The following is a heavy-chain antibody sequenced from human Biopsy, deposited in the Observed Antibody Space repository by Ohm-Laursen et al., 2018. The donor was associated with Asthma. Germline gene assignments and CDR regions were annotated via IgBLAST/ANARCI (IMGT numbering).Heavy chain of an antibody. D-gene: IGHD4-17*01. V-gene: IGHV1-24*01. CDR2: HDHEEGGT. CDR3: ASDFPKDYVRYNFQF. Sequence: SVKVSCKISGYSLTDLSMHWVRQAPGQGLEWMGGHDHEEGGTVNAWRFQGRVTMSEDTSTDTAYMELSSLSSDDTAVYYCASDFPKDYVRYNFQFWGQGTLVTVSS. J-gene: IGHJ4*02. CDR1: GYSLTDLS.